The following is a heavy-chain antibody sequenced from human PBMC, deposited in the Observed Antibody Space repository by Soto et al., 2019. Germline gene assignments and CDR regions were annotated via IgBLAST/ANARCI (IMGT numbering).Heavy chain of an antibody. V-gene: IGHV1-69*13. Sequence: SVKVSCKASGGTFSSYAISWVRQAPGQGLEWMGGIIPIFGTANYAQKFQGRVTITADESTSTAYMELSSLRSEDTAVYYCARGVGTYYYDSSGYYGVDFDLWG. J-gene: IGHJ3*01. CDR1: GGTFSSYA. CDR3: ARGVGTYYYDSSGYYGVDFDL. D-gene: IGHD3-22*01. CDR2: IIPIFGTA.